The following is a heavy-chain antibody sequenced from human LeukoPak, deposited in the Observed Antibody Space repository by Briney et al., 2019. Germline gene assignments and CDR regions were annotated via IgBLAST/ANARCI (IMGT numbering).Heavy chain of an antibody. CDR3: AKELRPNDY. V-gene: IGHV3-23*01. J-gene: IGHJ4*02. D-gene: IGHD4-17*01. CDR1: GFTFSSHA. Sequence: GGSLRLSCAASGFTFSSHAMSWVRQAPGRGLEWVSSIDISGSNAYYADSMKGRFTISRDNSRNTLYLQMDSLRVEDSAIYYCAKELRPNDYWGQGTLVTVSS. CDR2: IDISGSNA.